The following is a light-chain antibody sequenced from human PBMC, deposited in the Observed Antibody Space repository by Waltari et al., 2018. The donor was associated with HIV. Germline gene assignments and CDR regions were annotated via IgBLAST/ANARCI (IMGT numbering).Light chain of an antibody. CDR1: SLKNYF. J-gene: IGLJ2*01. CDR2: GRN. Sequence: SSDLTQDPAVSVALGQTVRITCQGDSLKNYFPSWFQQKPGQAPLLVVFGRNNRPSGIPDRFSGSKAGDLAAWIITATQAEDVAADFCTSRASSGSRPYVIFGGGTHLTV. V-gene: IGLV3-19*01. CDR3: TSRASSGSRPYVI.